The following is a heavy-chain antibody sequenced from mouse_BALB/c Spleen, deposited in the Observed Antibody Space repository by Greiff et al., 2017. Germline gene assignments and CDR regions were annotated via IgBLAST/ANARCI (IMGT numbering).Heavy chain of an antibody. V-gene: IGHV14-4*02. D-gene: IGHD2-1*01. J-gene: IGHJ4*01. CDR3: NAYGNYADYAMDY. CDR1: GFNIKDYY. Sequence: EVQLQESGAELVRSGASVKLSCTASGFNIKDYYMHWVKQRPEQGLEWIGWIDPENGDTEYAPKFQGKATMTADTSSNTAYLQLSSLTSEDTAVYYCNAYGNYADYAMDYWGQGTSVTVSS. CDR2: IDPENGDT.